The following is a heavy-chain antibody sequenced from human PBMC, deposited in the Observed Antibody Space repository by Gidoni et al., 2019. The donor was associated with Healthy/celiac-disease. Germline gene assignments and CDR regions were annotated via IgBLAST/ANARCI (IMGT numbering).Heavy chain of an antibody. J-gene: IGHJ4*02. V-gene: IGHV4-39*01. CDR3: ARHSGDYGDYFDY. D-gene: IGHD4-17*01. CDR1: GGSISSSSYY. Sequence: QLQLQESGPGLVKPSETLSLTCTVSGGSISSSSYYWGWIRQPPGKGLEWIGSIYYSGSTYYNPSLKSRVTISVDTSKNQFSLKLSSVTAADTAVYYCARHSGDYGDYFDYWGQGTLVTVSS. CDR2: IYYSGST.